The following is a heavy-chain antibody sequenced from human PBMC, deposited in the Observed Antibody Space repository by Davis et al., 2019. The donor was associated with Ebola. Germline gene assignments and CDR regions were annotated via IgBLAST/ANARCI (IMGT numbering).Heavy chain of an antibody. CDR1: GFTFNTNA. Sequence: GGSLRLSCSASGFTFNTNAMSWVRQAPGKGLEWVSTISASGRTVEYAASMKGRFTISRDNSKNTLYLQMNSLRAEDTAVYYCAKSPMVRGAMDHGNFDYWGQGTLVTVSS. CDR3: AKSPMVRGAMDHGNFDY. D-gene: IGHD3-10*01. CDR2: ISASGRTV. J-gene: IGHJ4*02. V-gene: IGHV3-23*01.